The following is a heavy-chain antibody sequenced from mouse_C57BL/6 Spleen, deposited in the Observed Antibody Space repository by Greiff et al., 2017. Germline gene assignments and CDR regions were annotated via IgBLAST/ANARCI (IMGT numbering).Heavy chain of an antibody. CDR1: GFTFSSYA. CDR3: EREDLAY. V-gene: IGHV5-4*01. CDR2: ISDGGSYT. J-gene: IGHJ3*01. Sequence: EVKLVESGGGLVKPGGSLKLSCAASGFTFSSYAMSWVRQTPEKRLEWVATISDGGSYTYYPDNVKGRFTISRDNAKNNLYLQMSHLKSEDTAMYYCEREDLAYWGQGTLVTVSA.